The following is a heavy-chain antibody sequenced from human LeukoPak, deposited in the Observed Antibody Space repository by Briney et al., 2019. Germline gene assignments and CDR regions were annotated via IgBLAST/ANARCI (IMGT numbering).Heavy chain of an antibody. V-gene: IGHV3-7*03. Sequence: PGGSLRLSCAASGFTFSSYWMSWVRQAPGKGLEWVANIKQDGSEKYYVDSVKGRFTISRDNSKNTLYLQMNSLRAEDTAVYYCAKVRAMVVGAFDIWGQGTMVTVSS. D-gene: IGHD5-18*01. J-gene: IGHJ3*02. CDR2: IKQDGSEK. CDR3: AKVRAMVVGAFDI. CDR1: GFTFSSYW.